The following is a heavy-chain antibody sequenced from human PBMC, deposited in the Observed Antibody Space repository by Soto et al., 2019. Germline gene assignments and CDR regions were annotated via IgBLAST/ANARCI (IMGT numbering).Heavy chain of an antibody. Sequence: SETLSVTSRVAGGSISSSINHWGWIRQPPGKGLEWIGNIYYSENTYYNPSLKSRVTISVDTSKNQFSLRLTSVTAADTAVYYCGTHPPYGPLDHWGQGTLVTVSS. CDR2: IYYSENT. D-gene: IGHD4-17*01. V-gene: IGHV4-39*01. J-gene: IGHJ4*02. CDR1: GGSISSSINH. CDR3: GTHPPYGPLDH.